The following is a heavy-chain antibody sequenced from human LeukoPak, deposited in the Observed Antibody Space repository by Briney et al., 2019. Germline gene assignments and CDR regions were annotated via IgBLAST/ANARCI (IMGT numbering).Heavy chain of an antibody. V-gene: IGHV4-30-4*07. CDR2: IYYSGST. Sequence: SQTLSLTCAVSGGSISSGGYSWSWIRQPPGKGLEWIGYIYYSGSTYYNPSLKSRVTISVDTSKNQFSLKLSSVTAADTAVYYCARTYYYDSSGPTRMYYFDYWGQGTLVTVSS. D-gene: IGHD3-22*01. CDR1: GGSISSGGYS. J-gene: IGHJ4*02. CDR3: ARTYYYDSSGPTRMYYFDY.